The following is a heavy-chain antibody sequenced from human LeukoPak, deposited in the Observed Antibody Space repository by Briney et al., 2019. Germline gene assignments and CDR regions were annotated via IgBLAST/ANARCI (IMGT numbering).Heavy chain of an antibody. D-gene: IGHD1-1*01. CDR2: IGTASDT. J-gene: IGHJ6*03. CDR3: ARGPTRGKYDYMDV. V-gene: IGHV3-13*01. CDR1: GFTFSSFD. Sequence: PGGSLRLSCAASGFTFSSFDMHWVRQPTGQGLEWVSTIGTASDTYYPGSVEGRFTLSRDNAKNSLYLQMNSLTAGDTAVYYCARGPTRGKYDYMDVWGKGTTVTVSS.